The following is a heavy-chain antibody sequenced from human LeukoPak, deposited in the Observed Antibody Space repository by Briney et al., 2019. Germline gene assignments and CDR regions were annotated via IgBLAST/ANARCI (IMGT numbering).Heavy chain of an antibody. CDR2: IYYSGAT. Sequence: SETLSLTCTVSGVSISGGNYYWSWIRQPPEKGLEWIGYIYYSGATNYNPSLKSRVTISVDTSKNQFSLKLSSVTAADTAVYYCARGRNPFDPWGQGTLVTVSS. CDR3: ARGRNPFDP. D-gene: IGHD1-14*01. CDR1: GVSISGGNYY. V-gene: IGHV4-61*01. J-gene: IGHJ5*02.